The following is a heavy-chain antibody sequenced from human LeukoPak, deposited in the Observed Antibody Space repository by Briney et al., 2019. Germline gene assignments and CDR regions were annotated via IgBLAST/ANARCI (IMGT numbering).Heavy chain of an antibody. CDR2: INPNRGDT. CDR1: GYTFTNSY. J-gene: IGHJ4*02. D-gene: IGHD2-15*01. V-gene: IGHV1-2*02. Sequence: ASVKVSCKASGYTFTNSYIHWVRQAPGQGLEWMGWINPNRGDTYYAQKFQGRVTMTRDTSISTTYMELSRLRSDDTAVYYCARVHHCSGGMCYSATFDYWGQGTLVTVSS. CDR3: ARVHHCSGGMCYSATFDY.